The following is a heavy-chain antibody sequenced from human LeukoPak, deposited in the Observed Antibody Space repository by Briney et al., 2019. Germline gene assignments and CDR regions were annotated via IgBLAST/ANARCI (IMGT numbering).Heavy chain of an antibody. CDR1: GFTVSSNY. CDR3: ARGGGGPGSGSYWLYYYYYMDV. D-gene: IGHD3-10*01. J-gene: IGHJ6*03. Sequence: GGSLRLSCAASGFTVSSNYMSRVRQAPGQGLEWVSVIYSGGSTYYAASVKGRFTISRDNSKNTLYPQMNSLRAEDTAVYYCARGGGGPGSGSYWLYYYYYMDVWGKGTTVTISS. V-gene: IGHV3-53*01. CDR2: IYSGGST.